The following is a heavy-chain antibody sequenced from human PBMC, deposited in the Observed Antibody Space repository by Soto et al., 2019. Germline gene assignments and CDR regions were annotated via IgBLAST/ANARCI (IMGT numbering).Heavy chain of an antibody. J-gene: IGHJ4*02. CDR2: IKNDGRST. V-gene: IGHV3-74*01. CDR1: GFSFSNYW. D-gene: IGHD5-12*01. CDR3: VRDRAYSGYDN. Sequence: PGGSLRLSCAASGFSFSNYWMHWVRQPPGKGLVWVSRIKNDGRSTSYADSVKGRFIISRDNAKNTLYLQMNSLRAEDTAVYYCVRDRAYSGYDNWGQGTLVTVSS.